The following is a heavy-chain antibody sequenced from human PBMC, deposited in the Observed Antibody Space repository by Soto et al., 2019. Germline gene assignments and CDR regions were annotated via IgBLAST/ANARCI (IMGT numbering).Heavy chain of an antibody. CDR2: ISGSGGST. Sequence: PVGSLRLSCAASGFTFSSYAMSWVRQAPGKGLEWVSAISGSGGSTYYADSVKGRFTISRDNSKNTLYLQMNSLRAEDTAVYYCAKDRSGVVRGVLYYYYGMDVWGQGTTVTVSS. CDR3: AKDRSGVVRGVLYYYYGMDV. V-gene: IGHV3-23*01. D-gene: IGHD3-10*01. CDR1: GFTFSSYA. J-gene: IGHJ6*02.